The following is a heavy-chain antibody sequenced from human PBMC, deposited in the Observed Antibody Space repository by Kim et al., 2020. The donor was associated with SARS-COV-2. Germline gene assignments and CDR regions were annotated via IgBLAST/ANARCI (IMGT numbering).Heavy chain of an antibody. V-gene: IGHV3-30*18. CDR1: GFTFSSYG. D-gene: IGHD6-19*01. Sequence: GGSLRLSCAASGFTFSSYGMHWVRQAPGKGLEWVAVISYDGSNKYYADSVKGRFTISRDNSKNTLYLQMNSLRAEDKAVYYCAKEPPPDRAVAGIFGGPIFGHPGDYWGQGTLVTVSS. CDR3: AKEPPPDRAVAGIFGGPIFGHPGDY. J-gene: IGHJ4*02. CDR2: ISYDGSNK.